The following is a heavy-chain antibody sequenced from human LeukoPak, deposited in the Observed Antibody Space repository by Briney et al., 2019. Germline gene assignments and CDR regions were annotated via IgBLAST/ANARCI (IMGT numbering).Heavy chain of an antibody. J-gene: IGHJ6*02. V-gene: IGHV4-59*01. CDR2: IYYSGST. CDR1: GGSISSYY. CDR3: ASVLTGSYHYYGMDV. D-gene: IGHD3-9*01. Sequence: SETLSLTCTVSGGSISSYYWSWIRQPPGKGLEWIGYIYYSGSTNYNPSLKSRVTISVDTSKNQFSLKLSSVTAADTAVYYCASVLTGSYHYYGMDVWGQGTTVTVSS.